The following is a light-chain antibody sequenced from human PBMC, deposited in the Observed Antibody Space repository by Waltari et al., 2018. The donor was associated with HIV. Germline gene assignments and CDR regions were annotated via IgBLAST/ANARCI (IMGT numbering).Light chain of an antibody. J-gene: IGKJ4*01. CDR1: QNISSY. CDR2: TAS. V-gene: IGKV1-39*01. CDR3: QQSYSTPLT. Sequence: DIQMTQSPSSLSASVGDRVTVSCRANQNISSYLIWYQQRPGNAPRLLIYTASTLQRGVPSRFSGSGSGTDFTLSITSLQPEDFATYYCQQSYSTPLTFGGGTRVEIK.